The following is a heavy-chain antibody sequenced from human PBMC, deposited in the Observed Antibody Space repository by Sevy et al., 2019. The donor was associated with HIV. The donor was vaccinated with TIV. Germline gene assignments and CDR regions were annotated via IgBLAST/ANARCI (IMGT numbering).Heavy chain of an antibody. CDR3: ARRAVAVYFDY. V-gene: IGHV3-11*01. Sequence: GGSLRLSCAASGFTFSDYYMSWIRQAPGKGLEWVSYISSSGSTIYYADSVKGRFTISRDNAKNSLYLQMSSLRAEDTAVYYCARRAVAVYFDYWGQGTLVTVSS. J-gene: IGHJ4*02. CDR1: GFTFSDYY. CDR2: ISSSGSTI. D-gene: IGHD6-19*01.